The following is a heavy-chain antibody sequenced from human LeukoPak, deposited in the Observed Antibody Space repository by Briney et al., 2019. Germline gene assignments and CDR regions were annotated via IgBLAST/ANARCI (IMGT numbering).Heavy chain of an antibody. CDR3: AKALWVDSSGYYDAFDI. D-gene: IGHD3-22*01. V-gene: IGHV3-23*01. CDR1: GFTFSSYA. CDR2: ISGSGGST. J-gene: IGHJ3*02. Sequence: GGSLRLSCAASGFTFSSYAMSWVRQAPGKGLEWVSAISGSGGSTYYADSVKGRFTISRDNSKNTLYLQMNSLRAEDTAVYYCAKALWVDSSGYYDAFDIWGQGTMVTVSS.